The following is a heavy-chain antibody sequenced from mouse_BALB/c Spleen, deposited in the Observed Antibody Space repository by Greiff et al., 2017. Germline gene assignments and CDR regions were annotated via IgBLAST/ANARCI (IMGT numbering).Heavy chain of an antibody. V-gene: IGHV5-6-4*01. D-gene: IGHD2-2*01. CDR1: GFTFSSYT. J-gene: IGHJ3*01. Sequence: EVKLVESGGGLVKPGGSLKLSCAASGFTFSSYTMSWVRQTPVKRLEWVATISSGGSYTYYPDSVKGRFTISRDNAKNTLYLQMSSLKSEDTAMYYCTRDGSAWFAYWGQGTLVTVSA. CDR2: ISSGGSYT. CDR3: TRDGSAWFAY.